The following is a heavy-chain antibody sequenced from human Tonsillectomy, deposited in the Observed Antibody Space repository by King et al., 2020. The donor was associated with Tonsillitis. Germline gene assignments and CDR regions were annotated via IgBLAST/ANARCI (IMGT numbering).Heavy chain of an antibody. Sequence: QLVQSGAEVKKPGASVKVSCKASGYTFSSFGISWVRQAPGQGLEWMGWISAHNGQSNYAQKFQGRVTLTRDTSTSTAYMELRSLKSDDTAVYYCAGDRGTFAMVNYWGQGTLVTVSS. V-gene: IGHV1-18*04. CDR2: ISAHNGQS. J-gene: IGHJ4*02. CDR1: GYTFSSFG. CDR3: AGDRGTFAMVNY. D-gene: IGHD5-18*01.